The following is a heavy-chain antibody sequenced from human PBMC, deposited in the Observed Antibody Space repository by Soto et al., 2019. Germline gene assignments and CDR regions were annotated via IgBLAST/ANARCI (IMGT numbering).Heavy chain of an antibody. J-gene: IGHJ4*02. D-gene: IGHD3-3*01. CDR3: ARGTLWNGYQFFDY. CDR2: IKQDGSET. Sequence: GGSLRLSCTASGFTFGIYWMTWVRQAPGKGPEWVANIKQDGSETYYVDSVKGRFTTSRDNAKSSLLLQLNSLRAEDTAVYYCARGTLWNGYQFFDYWGQGTLVTVSS. V-gene: IGHV3-7*01. CDR1: GFTFGIYW.